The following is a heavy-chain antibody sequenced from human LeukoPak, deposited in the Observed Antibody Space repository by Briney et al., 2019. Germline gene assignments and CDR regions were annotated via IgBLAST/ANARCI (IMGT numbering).Heavy chain of an antibody. V-gene: IGHV4-34*01. CDR2: INHSGST. D-gene: IGHD1-14*01. CDR3: ARHKTRTRAFDI. CDR1: GGSFSGYY. J-gene: IGHJ3*02. Sequence: PSETLSLTCAVYGGSFSGYYWSWIRQPPGKGLEWIGEINHSGSTNYNPSLKSRITMSVDTSKNQFSLKLGSVTAADTAVFYCARHKTRTRAFDIWGQGTMVTVSS.